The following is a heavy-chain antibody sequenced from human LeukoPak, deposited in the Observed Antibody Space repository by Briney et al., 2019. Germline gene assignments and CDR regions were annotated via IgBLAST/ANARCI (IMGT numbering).Heavy chain of an antibody. D-gene: IGHD3-16*02. CDR3: AKGPAPRLGEFSYHALVDY. CDR2: ISYDGSNE. V-gene: IGHV3-30*18. CDR1: GGSISSGG. Sequence: LSLTCTVSGGSISSGGYYWSWVRQAPGKGLEWVAFISYDGSNENIADSVKGRFIISRDNSKNTLYLQMNSLRAEDTAVYYCAKGPAPRLGEFSYHALVDYWGQGTLVTVSS. J-gene: IGHJ4*02.